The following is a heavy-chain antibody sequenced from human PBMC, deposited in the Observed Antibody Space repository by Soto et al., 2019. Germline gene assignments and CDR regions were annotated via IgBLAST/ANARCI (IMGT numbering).Heavy chain of an antibody. J-gene: IGHJ3*02. CDR3: ARVERGTATTVVDAFDI. CDR2: MSHSGGT. V-gene: IGHV4-34*01. Sequence: QVQLQQWGAGLLKPSETLSLTCAVYGGSVSSGSYYWSWLRQPPGKGLEWIGEMSHSGGTHFNPSLKSRVTIPVDTSNNQFSLKMSFVTAADTALYYCARVERGTATTVVDAFDIWGPGTMVTVSS. D-gene: IGHD1-1*01. CDR1: GGSVSSGSYY.